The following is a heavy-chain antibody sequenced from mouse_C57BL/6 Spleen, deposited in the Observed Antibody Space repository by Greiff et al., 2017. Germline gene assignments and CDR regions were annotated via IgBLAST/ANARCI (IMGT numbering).Heavy chain of an antibody. Sequence: VKVVESGAELARPGASVKLSCKASGYTFTSYGISWVKQRTGQGLEWIGEIYPRSGNTYYNEKFKGKATLTADKSSSTAFMELRSLTSEDSAVYFCARSGYYGSSFNWYFDVWGTGTTVTVSS. J-gene: IGHJ1*03. V-gene: IGHV1-81*01. CDR3: ARSGYYGSSFNWYFDV. CDR1: GYTFTSYG. CDR2: IYPRSGNT. D-gene: IGHD1-1*01.